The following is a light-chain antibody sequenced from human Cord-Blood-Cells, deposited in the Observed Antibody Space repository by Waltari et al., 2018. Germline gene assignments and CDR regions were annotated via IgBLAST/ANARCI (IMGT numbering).Light chain of an antibody. Sequence: SYELTQPPSVSVSPGQTARITCSGDALPQQYAYWYQQKPGQAPVLVIYKDRERPSGIPERFSGSSSGTTVTLTISGVQAEDEADYYCQSADSSGTSLVFGGGTKLTVL. CDR2: KDR. J-gene: IGLJ2*01. V-gene: IGLV3-25*03. CDR3: QSADSSGTSLV. CDR1: ALPQQY.